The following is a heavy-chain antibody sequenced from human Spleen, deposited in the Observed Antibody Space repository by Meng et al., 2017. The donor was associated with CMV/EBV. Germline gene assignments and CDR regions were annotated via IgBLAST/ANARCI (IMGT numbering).Heavy chain of an antibody. Sequence: ASVKVSCKASGYTFTGYYMHWFRQAPGQGLEWMGWINPNSGGTNYAQKFQGRVTMTRDTSISTAYMELSRLRSDDTAVYYCASPAYYDILTGYYNLGMDVWGQGTTVTVSS. J-gene: IGHJ6*02. CDR1: GYTFTGYY. D-gene: IGHD3-9*01. V-gene: IGHV1-2*02. CDR2: INPNSGGT. CDR3: ASPAYYDILTGYYNLGMDV.